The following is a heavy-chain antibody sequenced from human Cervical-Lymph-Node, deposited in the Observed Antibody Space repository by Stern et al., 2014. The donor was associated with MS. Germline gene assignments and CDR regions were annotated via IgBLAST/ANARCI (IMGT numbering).Heavy chain of an antibody. CDR3: ARIGNDAFDI. V-gene: IGHV4-30-4*01. J-gene: IGHJ3*02. Sequence: QLQLQESGPGLVKPSQTLSLNCTVSDGSISSGLYYRSWIRQPPGKGLEWLGYIYYSWTTYYNPSLKSRLSISVDTSKNQFSLRLSSVTAAATAVYYCARIGNDAFDIWGQGTMVIVSS. CDR1: DGSISSGLYY. CDR2: IYYSWTT. D-gene: IGHD4-23*01.